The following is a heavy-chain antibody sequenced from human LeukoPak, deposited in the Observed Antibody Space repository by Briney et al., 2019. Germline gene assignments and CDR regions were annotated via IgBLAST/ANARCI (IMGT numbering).Heavy chain of an antibody. Sequence: EASVKVSCKASGGTFSSYAISWVRQAPGQGLEWMGRIIPIFGTANYAQKFQGRVMITADKSTSTAYMELSSLRSEDTAVYYCAREDTAMGYSGIDYWGQGTLVTVSS. V-gene: IGHV1-69*06. CDR2: IIPIFGTA. CDR1: GGTFSSYA. CDR3: AREDTAMGYSGIDY. D-gene: IGHD5-18*01. J-gene: IGHJ4*02.